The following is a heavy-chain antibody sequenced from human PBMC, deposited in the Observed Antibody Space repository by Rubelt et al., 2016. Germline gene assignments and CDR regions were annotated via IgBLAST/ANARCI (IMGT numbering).Heavy chain of an antibody. CDR3: ASTHARYNGIDA. V-gene: IGHV3-23*01. CDR2: ISGSGGST. CDR1: GFTFSSYA. J-gene: IGHJ5*02. Sequence: EVQPLELGGGLVQPGRSLRLSCAASGFTFSSYAMSWVRQAPGKGLEWVSAISGSGGSTYYADSVKGRFTISRDNSKSTLYLQMSSLSGEDTAVYYCASTHARYNGIDAWGQGTLVTVSS.